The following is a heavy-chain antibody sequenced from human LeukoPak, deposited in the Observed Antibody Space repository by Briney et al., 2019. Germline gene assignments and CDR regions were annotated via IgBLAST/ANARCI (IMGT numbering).Heavy chain of an antibody. CDR2: IYYSGST. J-gene: IGHJ3*02. V-gene: IGHV4-59*01. Sequence: SETLSLTCTVSGGSISSYYWSWIRQPPGKGLEWIGYIYYSGSTNYNPSLKSRVTISVDTSKNQFSLKLSSVTAADTAVYYCAREAYYDSSGYYYRPEAFDIWGQGTMVTVSS. CDR1: GGSISSYY. CDR3: AREAYYDSSGYYYRPEAFDI. D-gene: IGHD3-22*01.